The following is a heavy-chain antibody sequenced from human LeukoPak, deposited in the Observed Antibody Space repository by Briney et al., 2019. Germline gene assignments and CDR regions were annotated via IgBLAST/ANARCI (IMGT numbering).Heavy chain of an antibody. J-gene: IGHJ4*02. Sequence: PSETLSLTCTVSGGSISGSSHYWAWIRQPPGKGLEWIGHFYYGGSTHYNPSLKSRVTISVDTSKNQFSVKLTSVTAADTAVYYCARAVYASAYDYWGQGTLVTVSS. CDR1: GGSISGSSHY. D-gene: IGHD2/OR15-2a*01. V-gene: IGHV4-39*07. CDR3: ARAVYASAYDY. CDR2: FYYGGST.